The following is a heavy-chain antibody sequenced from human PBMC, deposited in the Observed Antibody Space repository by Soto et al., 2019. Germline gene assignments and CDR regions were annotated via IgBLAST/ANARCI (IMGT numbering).Heavy chain of an antibody. Sequence: PGGSLRLSCAASGFTFSSYEMNWVRQAPGKGLEWVSYISSSGSTIYYADSVKGRFTISRDNAKNSLYLQMNSLRAEDTAVYYCARVRAGTTLDYWGQGTLVTVSS. J-gene: IGHJ4*02. D-gene: IGHD1-1*01. CDR2: ISSSGSTI. CDR3: ARVRAGTTLDY. CDR1: GFTFSSYE. V-gene: IGHV3-48*03.